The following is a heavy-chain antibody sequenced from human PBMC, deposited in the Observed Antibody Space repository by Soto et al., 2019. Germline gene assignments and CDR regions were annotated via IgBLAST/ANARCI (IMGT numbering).Heavy chain of an antibody. J-gene: IGHJ3*02. V-gene: IGHV6-1*01. D-gene: IGHD1-1*01. CDR1: GDSVSSNSAA. CDR2: TYYRSKWYN. Sequence: SQTLSLTCAISGDSVSSNSAAWHWIRQSPSRGLEWLGRTYYRSKWYNEYAVSVKSRITINPDTSKNQFSLQLDSVTPEDTAVYYCARDPTRPAPGTSGTDAFDIWGQGTMVTVSS. CDR3: ARDPTRPAPGTSGTDAFDI.